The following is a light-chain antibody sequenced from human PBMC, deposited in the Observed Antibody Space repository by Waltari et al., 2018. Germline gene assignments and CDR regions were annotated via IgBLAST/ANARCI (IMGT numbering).Light chain of an antibody. Sequence: QSVVTQSPSASGPPGPRVTLSCSGSSSNIGSTTVNWYPHPPGTAPKLLIHNNNQRPSGVPDRFSGSKSDTSASLAISGLQSEDEAEYYCAVWDDSLNGWMFGGGTKLTVL. CDR1: SSNIGSTT. J-gene: IGLJ3*02. V-gene: IGLV1-44*01. CDR3: AVWDDSLNGWM. CDR2: NNN.